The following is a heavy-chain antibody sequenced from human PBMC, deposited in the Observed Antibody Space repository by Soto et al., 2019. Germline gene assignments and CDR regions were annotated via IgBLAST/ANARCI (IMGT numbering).Heavy chain of an antibody. J-gene: IGHJ4*02. CDR2: IIPIFGTA. D-gene: IGHD1-26*01. V-gene: IGHV1-69*06. Sequence: QVQLVQSGAEVKKPGSSVKVSCKASGGTFSSYAISWVRQAPGQGLEWMGGIIPIFGTANYVQKFQGRVTISADKSTTTAYMEVRSLRSEDTAVYYCARGWETVGTTTPFAYWGQGTLVTVSS. CDR3: ARGWETVGTTTPFAY. CDR1: GGTFSSYA.